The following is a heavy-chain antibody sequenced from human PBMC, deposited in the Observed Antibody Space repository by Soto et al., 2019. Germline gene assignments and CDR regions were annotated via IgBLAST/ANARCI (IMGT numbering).Heavy chain of an antibody. D-gene: IGHD3-16*02. CDR1: VFSLSTSGVG. J-gene: IGHJ3*02. CDR3: AHRPLVDYIWGSYRYGYDAFDI. V-gene: IGHV2-5*02. CDR2: IYWDDDK. Sequence: QITLKESGPTLVKPTQPLTLTCTFSVFSLSTSGVGVGWIRQPPGKDLEWLALIYWDDDKRYSPSLKSRLTITKETSKNQVVLTMTNMDHVDTATYYFAHRPLVDYIWGSYRYGYDAFDIWGQWTMVTVSS.